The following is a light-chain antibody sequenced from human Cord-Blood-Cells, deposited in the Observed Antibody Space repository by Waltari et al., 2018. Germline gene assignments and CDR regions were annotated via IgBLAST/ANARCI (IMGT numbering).Light chain of an antibody. CDR3: WTYTAGSTWV. CDR1: SRDVGSYNL. J-gene: IGLJ3*02. CDR2: EGS. Sequence: QSALTQPDSVSGSPGQSNTIPRPGTSRDVGSYNLVPWYQQPPGKAPKLMIYEGSKRPSGVSNQLSGSESVNTAPLTRSGCQAEGDADYYCWTYTAGSTWVFGGGTKLTVL. V-gene: IGLV2-23*01.